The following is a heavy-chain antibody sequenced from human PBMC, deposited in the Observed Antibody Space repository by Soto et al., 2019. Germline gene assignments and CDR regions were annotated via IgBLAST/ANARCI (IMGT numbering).Heavy chain of an antibody. CDR1: GDTFHRHA. Sequence: SVKVSCKGSGDTFHRHALSWVRQAPGQGLEWMGGIIPMFGTANYAQKFQGRVTITADTSTSTAYMELSSLRFEDTAFYYCAVIGYDLDVWGQGTLVTVS. CDR3: AVIGYDLDV. V-gene: IGHV1-69*06. J-gene: IGHJ4*02. CDR2: IIPMFGTA. D-gene: IGHD5-12*01.